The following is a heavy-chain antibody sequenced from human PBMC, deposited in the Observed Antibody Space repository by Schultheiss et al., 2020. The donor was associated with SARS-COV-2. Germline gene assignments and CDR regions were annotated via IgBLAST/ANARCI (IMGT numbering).Heavy chain of an antibody. Sequence: GGSLRLSCAASGFTFSTYGMHWVRQAPGKGLEWVSAISGSGGSTYYADSVKGRFTISRDNSKNTLYLQMNSLRAEDTAVYYCARIDYGGKRGSWDYWGQGTLVTVSS. V-gene: IGHV3-23*01. J-gene: IGHJ4*02. D-gene: IGHD4-23*01. CDR3: ARIDYGGKRGSWDY. CDR1: GFTFSTYG. CDR2: ISGSGGST.